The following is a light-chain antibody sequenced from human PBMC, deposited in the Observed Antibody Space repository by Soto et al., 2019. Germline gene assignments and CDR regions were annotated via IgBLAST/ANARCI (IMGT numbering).Light chain of an antibody. CDR3: CSFAGRYSYVV. V-gene: IGLV2-11*01. CDR2: NVS. J-gene: IGLJ2*01. Sequence: QSALTQPRSVSGSPGQSVTISCTGTSSDVGGYNFVSWYQQHPGKAPKLLIHNVSKRHSGVTDRFSGSKSGNTASLTISGLQADDEAEYSCCSFAGRYSYVVFGGGTKLTFL. CDR1: SSDVGGYNF.